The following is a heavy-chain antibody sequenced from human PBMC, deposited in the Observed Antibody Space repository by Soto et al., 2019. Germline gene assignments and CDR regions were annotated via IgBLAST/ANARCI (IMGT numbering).Heavy chain of an antibody. CDR1: GGSVTSYY. J-gene: IGHJ4*02. D-gene: IGHD3-22*01. CDR2: IYYSGST. CDR3: ARGAYYDSTGSITH. V-gene: IGHV4-59*02. Sequence: PSETLSLTCTVSGGSVTSYYWSWIRQPPGKGLEWIGYIYYSGSTNYNPSLKSRVTISVDTSKNQFSLKLSSVTAADTAVYYCARGAYYDSTGSITHWGQGTLVTVSS.